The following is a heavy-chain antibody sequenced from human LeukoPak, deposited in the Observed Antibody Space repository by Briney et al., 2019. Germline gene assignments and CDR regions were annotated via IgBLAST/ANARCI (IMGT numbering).Heavy chain of an antibody. CDR3: ARDEGTWSDAFDI. J-gene: IGHJ3*02. V-gene: IGHV6-1*01. D-gene: IGHD6-13*01. CDR1: GDSVSNNSAA. CDR2: TYYRSKWYN. Sequence: SQTLSLTCAISGDSVSNNSAAWNWIRQSPSRGLEWLGRTYYRSKWYNDYEISVKSRITINPDTSKNQFSLQLNSVTPEDTAVYYCARDEGTWSDAFDIWGQGTMVAVSS.